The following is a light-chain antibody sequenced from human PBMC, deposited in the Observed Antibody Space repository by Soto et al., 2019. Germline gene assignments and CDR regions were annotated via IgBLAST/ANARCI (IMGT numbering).Light chain of an antibody. CDR2: GAS. CDR3: QQYGSSPPYP. CDR1: QSVTSNY. Sequence: EIVLTQSPGTLSLSPGERATLSCRASQSVTSNYLAWYQQKPGQAPRLLIFGASNRATSIPDRLSGSGTGTDFTLTITRLEPEDFAEYYCQQYGSSPPYPFGRGTRLEIK. V-gene: IGKV3-20*01. J-gene: IGKJ5*01.